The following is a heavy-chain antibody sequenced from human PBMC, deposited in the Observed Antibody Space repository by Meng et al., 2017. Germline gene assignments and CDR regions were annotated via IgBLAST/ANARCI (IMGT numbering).Heavy chain of an antibody. V-gene: IGHV1-46*01. CDR1: GYTFTSYY. J-gene: IGHJ4*02. CDR3: AREKYYYDSSGLEDY. Sequence: QGPRGLSGAEVKEPGASVKVPCKASGYTFTSYYMHWVRQAPGQGLEWMGIINPSGGSTSYAQKFQGRVTMTRDTSTSTVYMELSSLRSEDTAVYYCAREKYYYDSSGLEDYWGQGTLVTVSS. D-gene: IGHD3-22*01. CDR2: INPSGGST.